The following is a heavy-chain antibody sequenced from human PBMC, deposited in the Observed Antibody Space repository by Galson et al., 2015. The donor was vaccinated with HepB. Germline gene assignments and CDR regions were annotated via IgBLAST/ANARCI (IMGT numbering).Heavy chain of an antibody. CDR1: GYTFTSYG. CDR3: AREESGRAPPVVVVAATPYWYFDL. Sequence: QSGAEVKKPGASVKVSCKASGYTFTSYGISWVRQAPGQGLEWMGWISAYNGNTNYAQKLQGRVTMTTDTSTSTAYMELRSLRSDGTAVYYCAREESGRAPPVVVVAATPYWYFDLWGRGTLVTVSS. J-gene: IGHJ2*01. CDR2: ISAYNGNT. D-gene: IGHD2-15*01. V-gene: IGHV1-18*04.